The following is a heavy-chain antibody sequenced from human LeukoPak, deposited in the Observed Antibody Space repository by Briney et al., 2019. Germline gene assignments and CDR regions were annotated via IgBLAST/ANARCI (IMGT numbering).Heavy chain of an antibody. CDR1: GGSINSYY. Sequence: SETLSLTCTVSGGSINSYYWSWIRQPAGKGLELIGRIYSSASTNYTPSLKSRVSMSVDTSKNQFSLKLTSVTAADTAVYYCARGGKATVVTMWGQGILVTVSS. V-gene: IGHV4-4*07. CDR3: ARGGKATVVTM. J-gene: IGHJ4*02. D-gene: IGHD4-23*01. CDR2: IYSSAST.